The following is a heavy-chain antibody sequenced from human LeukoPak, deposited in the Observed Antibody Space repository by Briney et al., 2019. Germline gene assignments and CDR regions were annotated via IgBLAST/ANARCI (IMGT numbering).Heavy chain of an antibody. CDR3: ARMIAAAGTTGGDYFDY. CDR1: GFTFSSYA. Sequence: GGSLRLSCAASGFTFSSYAMSWLRQAPGKGLEWVSSISGSYGTTYYADSVKGRFTISRDNSKNTLYLQMNSLRAEDTAVYYCARMIAAAGTTGGDYFDYWGQGTLVTVSS. J-gene: IGHJ4*02. CDR2: ISGSYGTT. V-gene: IGHV3-23*01. D-gene: IGHD6-13*01.